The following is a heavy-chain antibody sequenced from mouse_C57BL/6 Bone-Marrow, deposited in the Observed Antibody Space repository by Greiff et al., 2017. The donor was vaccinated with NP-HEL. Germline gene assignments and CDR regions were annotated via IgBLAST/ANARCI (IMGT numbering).Heavy chain of an antibody. CDR2: INPNNGGT. V-gene: IGHV1-26*01. CDR1: GYTFTDYY. J-gene: IGHJ2*01. CDR3: ERGGSGYVWYFDY. D-gene: IGHD3-2*02. Sequence: EVQLQQSGPELVKPGASVKISCKASGYTFTDYYMNWVKQSHGKSLEWIGDINPNNGGTSYNQKFKGKATLTVDKSSSTAYMQLRSLTSEDSAVSSWERGGSGYVWYFDYGGQGNTLTVSA.